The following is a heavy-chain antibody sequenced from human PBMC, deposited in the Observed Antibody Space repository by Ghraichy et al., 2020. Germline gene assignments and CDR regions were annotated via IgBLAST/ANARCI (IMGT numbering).Heavy chain of an antibody. Sequence: GGSLRLSCAASGFTVSSNYMSWVRQAPGKGLEWVSVIYSGGSTYYADSVKGRFTISRDNSKNTLYLQMNSLRAEDTAVYYCARQRCSSTSCYTKDAYDYWGQGTLVTVSS. CDR2: IYSGGST. CDR1: GFTVSSNY. CDR3: ARQRCSSTSCYTKDAYDY. V-gene: IGHV3-53*01. J-gene: IGHJ4*02. D-gene: IGHD2-2*02.